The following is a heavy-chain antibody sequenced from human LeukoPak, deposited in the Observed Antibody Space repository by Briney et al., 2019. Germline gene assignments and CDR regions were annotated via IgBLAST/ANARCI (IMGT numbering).Heavy chain of an antibody. J-gene: IGHJ4*02. CDR1: GFTFNTYG. Sequence: PGGSLRLSCAASGFTFNTYGMHWVRQAPGKGLEWVTFIRYDGSNKYYTDSVKGRFTISRDNSKNTLYLQMNNLRPEDTAVYYCATGIFGVAEASEYYFDYWGQGTLVTVSS. V-gene: IGHV3-30*02. CDR2: IRYDGSNK. CDR3: ATGIFGVAEASEYYFDY. D-gene: IGHD3-3*01.